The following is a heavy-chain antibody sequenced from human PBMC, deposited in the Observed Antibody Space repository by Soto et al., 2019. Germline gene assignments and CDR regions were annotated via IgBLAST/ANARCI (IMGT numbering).Heavy chain of an antibody. CDR2: IWYDENNK. D-gene: IGHD4-17*01. CDR1: GFSLSSYG. Sequence: GGSLRLSCAVSGFSLSSYGMHWVRQAPGKGLEWVALIWYDENNKYYADSVKGRFTISRDNSKNTLYLQMSSLRAEDTAVYYCARVSGTVFVNYSDYWGQGTLVTVSS. V-gene: IGHV3-33*01. J-gene: IGHJ4*02. CDR3: ARVSGTVFVNYSDY.